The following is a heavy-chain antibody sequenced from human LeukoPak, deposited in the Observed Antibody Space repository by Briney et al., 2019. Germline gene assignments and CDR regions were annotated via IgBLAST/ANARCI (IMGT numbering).Heavy chain of an antibody. CDR1: GFTVSSNY. J-gene: IGHJ6*02. Sequence: GGSLRLSCAASGFTVSSNYMSWVRQAPGKGLGWVSVIYSGGATYYADSVKGRFTISRHNSKNTLYLQMNSLRPEDTAVYYCASMGPTGYFYGLDVWGQGTTVAVSS. CDR2: IYSGGAT. CDR3: ASMGPTGYFYGLDV. V-gene: IGHV3-53*04. D-gene: IGHD2/OR15-2a*01.